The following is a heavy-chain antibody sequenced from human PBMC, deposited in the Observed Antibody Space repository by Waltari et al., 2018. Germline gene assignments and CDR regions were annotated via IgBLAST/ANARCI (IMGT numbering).Heavy chain of an antibody. Sequence: QLQLQESGPGLVTPSETLSLTFTVSGGSIRRSSYYWGWIPQPQGKGLEWIGSIYYSGRTYYNPSLKSRVTISVDTSKNQFSLKLSSVTTADTAVYYCARVHASDSSGPFDAFDIWGQGTMVTVSS. CDR2: IYYSGRT. D-gene: IGHD3-22*01. CDR1: GGSIRRSSYY. CDR3: ARVHASDSSGPFDAFDI. V-gene: IGHV4-39*01. J-gene: IGHJ3*02.